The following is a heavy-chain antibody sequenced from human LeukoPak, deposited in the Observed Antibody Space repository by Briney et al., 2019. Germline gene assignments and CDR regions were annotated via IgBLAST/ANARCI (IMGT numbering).Heavy chain of an antibody. CDR1: GFTFTNYA. CDR3: AKDGLPGFDY. J-gene: IGHJ4*02. V-gene: IGHV3-23*01. Sequence: PGGSLRLSCTASGFTFTNYALSWVRQAPGKGLEWVSAISGGGGTAYYEDSVKGRFTISRDNSKNTLYLQMNSLRAEDTAVYYCAKDGLPGFDYWGQGTLVTVSS. CDR2: ISGGGGTA.